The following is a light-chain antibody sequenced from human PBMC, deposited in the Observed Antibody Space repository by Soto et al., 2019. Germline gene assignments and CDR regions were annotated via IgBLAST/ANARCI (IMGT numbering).Light chain of an antibody. J-gene: IGKJ1*01. CDR2: GAS. V-gene: IGKV3-20*01. CDR1: QSVSSSY. Sequence: EIVLTQSPGTLSLSPGERATLSCRASQSVSSSYFAWYQQKPGQAPRLLIYGASSRATGIPDRFSGSGSGTDFTLTISRLEPEDFAVYYCQQYGSSPRTFGQGPRWKSN. CDR3: QQYGSSPRT.